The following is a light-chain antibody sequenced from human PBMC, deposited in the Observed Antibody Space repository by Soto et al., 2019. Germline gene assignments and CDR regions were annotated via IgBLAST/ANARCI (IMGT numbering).Light chain of an antibody. J-gene: IGKJ4*01. V-gene: IGKV3-11*01. CDR3: QQRSSWPPT. CDR2: YAS. CDR1: QFISTN. Sequence: EIVMTQSPATLSVSPGERVTLSCRASQFISTNLAWYQQRPGQAPRLLIYYASTRATGIPARFSGSGSGTDFTLTISSLEPEDFALYFCQQRSSWPPTFGGGTKVEIK.